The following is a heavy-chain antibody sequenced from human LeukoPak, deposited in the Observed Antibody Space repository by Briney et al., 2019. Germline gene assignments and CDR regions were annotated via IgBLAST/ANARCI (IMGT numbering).Heavy chain of an antibody. J-gene: IGHJ4*02. CDR1: GGPISSYY. CDR2: IYTSGST. V-gene: IGHV4-4*09. CDR3: ARLDDSNAYYFDY. D-gene: IGHD3-22*01. Sequence: SETLSLTCTVSGGPISSYYWSWIRQPPGKGLEWIGYIYTSGSTNYNPSLKSRVTISVDTSKNQFSLKLSSVTAADTAVYYCARLDDSNAYYFDYWGQGTLVTVSS.